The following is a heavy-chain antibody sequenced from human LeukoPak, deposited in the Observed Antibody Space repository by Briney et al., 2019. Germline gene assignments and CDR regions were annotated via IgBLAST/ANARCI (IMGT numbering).Heavy chain of an antibody. CDR3: ARGGKATVVTM. CDR1: GGSINGYY. Sequence: SETLSLTSTVSGGSINGYYWSWIPQPAGKGREGIGRIYSSGSNNDNPSLKSRVSMSVDTSKNQFSLKLTSVTAAYTAVYYCARGGKATVVTMWGQGILVTVSS. J-gene: IGHJ4*02. CDR2: IYSSGSN. D-gene: IGHD4-23*01. V-gene: IGHV4-4*07.